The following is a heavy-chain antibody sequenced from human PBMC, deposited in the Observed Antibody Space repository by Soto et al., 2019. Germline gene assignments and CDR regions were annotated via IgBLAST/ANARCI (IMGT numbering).Heavy chain of an antibody. CDR1: GGSFSGYY. V-gene: IGHV4-34*01. D-gene: IGHD2-2*01. CDR3: ARGPLGYCSSTSCPKYYFDY. CDR2: INHSGST. J-gene: IGHJ4*02. Sequence: QVQLQQWGAGLLKPSETLSLTCAVYGGSFSGYYWSWIRQPPGKGLEWIGEINHSGSTNYNPSLKSRVPISVDTSKNQFSLKLSSVTAADTAVYYCARGPLGYCSSTSCPKYYFDYWGQGTLVTVSS.